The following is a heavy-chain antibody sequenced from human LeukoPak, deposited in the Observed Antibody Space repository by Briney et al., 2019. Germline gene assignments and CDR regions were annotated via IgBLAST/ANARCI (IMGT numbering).Heavy chain of an antibody. V-gene: IGHV3-30*04. CDR2: ISYDGINQ. Sequence: GGSLRLSCAASGFTFSSSAMHWVRQAPGKGLDWVAVISYDGINQYYTDSVKGRFTISRDDSKNTLYLQMNSLRAGDTAVYYCVRDSGAFYDSFDTWGQGTMVTVSS. D-gene: IGHD1-26*01. CDR3: VRDSGAFYDSFDT. J-gene: IGHJ3*02. CDR1: GFTFSSSA.